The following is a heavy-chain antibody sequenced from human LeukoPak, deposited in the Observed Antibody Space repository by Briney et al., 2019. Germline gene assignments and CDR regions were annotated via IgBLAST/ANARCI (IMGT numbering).Heavy chain of an antibody. Sequence: GGSLRLSCAASGFTFSSYWMSWVRQAPGKGLEGVATIRQDGSQKYYVDSVKGRFTISRDNAKNSLYLQMNSLRAEDTAVYYCARESGSVTSEVDFDYWGQGTLVSVSS. CDR3: ARESGSVTSEVDFDY. D-gene: IGHD4-17*01. CDR2: IRQDGSQK. V-gene: IGHV3-7*01. CDR1: GFTFSSYW. J-gene: IGHJ4*02.